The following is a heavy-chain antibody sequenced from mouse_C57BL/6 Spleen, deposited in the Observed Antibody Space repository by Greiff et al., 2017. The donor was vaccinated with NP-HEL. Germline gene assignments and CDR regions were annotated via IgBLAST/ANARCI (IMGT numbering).Heavy chain of an antibody. J-gene: IGHJ4*01. Sequence: VQLQQSGPELVKPGASVKISCKASGYAFSSSWMNWVKQRPGKGLEWIGRIYPGDGDTNYDGKFKGKATLTADKSSSTAYMQLSSLTSEDSAVYFCARGEVPDAMDYWGQGTSVTVSS. CDR1: GYAFSSSW. CDR2: IYPGDGDT. V-gene: IGHV1-82*01. CDR3: ARGEVPDAMDY. D-gene: IGHD2-14*01.